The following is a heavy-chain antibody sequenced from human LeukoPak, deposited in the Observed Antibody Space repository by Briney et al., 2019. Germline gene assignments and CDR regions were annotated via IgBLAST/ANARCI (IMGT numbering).Heavy chain of an antibody. V-gene: IGHV4-59*01. CDR2: IYYNGST. CDR1: GGSISSYY. J-gene: IGHJ4*02. CDR3: AGLVGRYSSGLYYYYFDY. Sequence: SETLSLTCTVSGGSISSYYWSWIRQPPGKGLEWIGYIYYNGSTNYNPSLKSRVTISVDTSKSHFSLRLTSVTAADTAVYYCAGLVGRYSSGLYYYYFDYWGQGTLVTVSS. D-gene: IGHD3-22*01.